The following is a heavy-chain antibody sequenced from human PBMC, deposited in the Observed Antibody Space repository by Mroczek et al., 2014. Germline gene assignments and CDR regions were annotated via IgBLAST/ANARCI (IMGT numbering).Heavy chain of an antibody. V-gene: IGHV4-34*01. Sequence: QVQLQQWGAGLLKPSKTLSLTCAVYGGSFSGYYWSWIRQPPGKGLEWIGEISRSGSTNYNPSLKSRVTISVDTSKNQFSLKLSSVTAADTAVYYCARGKYRSSGLYYGMDVWGQGTTVTVSS. D-gene: IGHD6-19*01. CDR1: GGSFSGYY. CDR3: ARGKYRSSGLYYGMDV. J-gene: IGHJ6*02. CDR2: ISRSGST.